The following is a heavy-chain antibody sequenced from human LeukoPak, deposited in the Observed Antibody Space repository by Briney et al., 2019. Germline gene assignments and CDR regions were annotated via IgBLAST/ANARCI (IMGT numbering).Heavy chain of an antibody. D-gene: IGHD5-18*01. CDR3: AKDPGYSYGYYYYYMDV. Sequence: GGSLRLSCVASAFTFSSYDMSWVRQAPGKGLEWVSAISGTGGSTYYADSVKGRFTISRDNSKSTLYLQMNSLRAEDTAVYYCAKDPGYSYGYYYYYMDVWGKGTTVTISS. CDR2: ISGTGGST. J-gene: IGHJ6*03. V-gene: IGHV3-23*01. CDR1: AFTFSSYD.